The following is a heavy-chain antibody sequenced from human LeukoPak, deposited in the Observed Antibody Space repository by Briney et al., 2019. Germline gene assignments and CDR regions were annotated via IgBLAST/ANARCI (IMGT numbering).Heavy chain of an antibody. CDR1: GFTFSSYG. D-gene: IGHD6-19*01. J-gene: IGHJ4*02. CDR2: ISYDGSNK. CDR3: AKDKQWLATSGVLYFDY. V-gene: IGHV3-30*18. Sequence: GGSLRLSCAASGFTFSSYGMHWVRQAPGKGLEWVAVISYDGSNKYYADSVKGRFTISRDNSKNSLYLQMNSLRTEDTALYYCAKDKQWLATSGVLYFDYWGQGTLVTVSS.